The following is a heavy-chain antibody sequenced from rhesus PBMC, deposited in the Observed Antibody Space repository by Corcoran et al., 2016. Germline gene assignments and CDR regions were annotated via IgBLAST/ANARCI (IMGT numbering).Heavy chain of an antibody. CDR1: GGSISRYY. Sequence: QVQLLESGPGLVKLSETLSLTCAVSGGSISRYYLWRCTRSPPGKGWEGIGYIYGGSGSTSYDPSLKSRVIISIDTSKNQFSLKLSSVTAADTAVYYCAKDTVTTLGRQDAFDFWGQGLRVTVSS. CDR3: AKDTVTTLGRQDAFDF. V-gene: IGHV4S7*01. D-gene: IGHD4-23*01. J-gene: IGHJ3*01. CDR2: IYGGSGST.